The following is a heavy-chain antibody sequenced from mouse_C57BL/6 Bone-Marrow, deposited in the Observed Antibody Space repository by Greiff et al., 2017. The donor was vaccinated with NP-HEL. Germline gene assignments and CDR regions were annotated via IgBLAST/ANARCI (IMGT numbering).Heavy chain of an antibody. CDR2: IYPGSGNT. Sequence: VKLVESGAELVRPGASVKLSCKASGYTFTDYYINWVKQRPGQGLEWIARIYPGSGNTYYNEKFKGKATLTAEKSSSTAYMQLSSLTSEDSAVYFCARSAHYYGSSPYWYFDVWGTGTTVTVSS. V-gene: IGHV1-76*01. CDR1: GYTFTDYY. J-gene: IGHJ1*03. D-gene: IGHD1-1*01. CDR3: ARSAHYYGSSPYWYFDV.